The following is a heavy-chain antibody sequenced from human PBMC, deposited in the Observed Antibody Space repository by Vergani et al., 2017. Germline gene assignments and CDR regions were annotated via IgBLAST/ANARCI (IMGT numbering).Heavy chain of an antibody. J-gene: IGHJ6*02. V-gene: IGHV4-34*01. CDR2: VNHSGST. CDR3: AGGNLVPYYYYYGMDV. CDR1: GGSFSGYF. Sequence: QVPLQQWGAGLLKPSETLSLTCAVYGGSFSGYFWSWLRQPLGKGLEWIGEVNHSGSTIYNPSLKSRVTISVDTSKNQFSLKLSSVTAADTAVYYCAGGNLVPYYYYYGMDVWGQGTTVTVSS. D-gene: IGHD2-8*02.